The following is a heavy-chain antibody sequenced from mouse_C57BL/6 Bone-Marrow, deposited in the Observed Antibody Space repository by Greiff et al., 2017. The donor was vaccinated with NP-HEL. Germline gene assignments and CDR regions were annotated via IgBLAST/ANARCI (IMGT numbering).Heavy chain of an antibody. D-gene: IGHD2-1*01. CDR1: GFTFSSYG. V-gene: IGHV5-6*01. CDR3: ARHEGNYEGDYFDY. J-gene: IGHJ2*01. CDR2: ISSGCSYP. Sequence: EVKLMESGGDLVKPGGSLKLSCAASGFTFSSYGMSWVRQTPDKRLEWVATISSGCSYPYYPDSVKGRFTISRDNAKNTLYLQMSSLKSEDTAMYYCARHEGNYEGDYFDYWGQGTTLTVSS.